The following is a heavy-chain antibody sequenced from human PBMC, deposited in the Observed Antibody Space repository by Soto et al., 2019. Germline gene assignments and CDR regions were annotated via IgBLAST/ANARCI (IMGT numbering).Heavy chain of an antibody. Sequence: ESGGGVVQPGRSLRLSCAASGFTFSSYGMHWVRQAPGKGLEWVAVISYDGSNKYYADSVKGRFTISRDNSKNTLYLQMNSLRAEDTAVYYCAKDRGKIAVAGIDYWGQGTLVTVSS. CDR1: GFTFSSYG. CDR3: AKDRGKIAVAGIDY. J-gene: IGHJ4*02. CDR2: ISYDGSNK. D-gene: IGHD6-19*01. V-gene: IGHV3-30*18.